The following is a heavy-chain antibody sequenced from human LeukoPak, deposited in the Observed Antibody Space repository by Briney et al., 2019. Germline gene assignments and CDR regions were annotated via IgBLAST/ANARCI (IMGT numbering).Heavy chain of an antibody. CDR2: TYNRSRWYN. Sequence: SQTLSLTCAISGDSVSSNSAAWNWIRQSPLRGLEWLGRTYNRSRWYNDYAASVKGRITINPDTPKNQFSLLLNSVTPEDTAVYYCARGSGYYDYWGQGTLVTVSS. CDR1: GDSVSSNSAA. J-gene: IGHJ4*02. V-gene: IGHV6-1*01. D-gene: IGHD1-14*01. CDR3: ARGSGYYDY.